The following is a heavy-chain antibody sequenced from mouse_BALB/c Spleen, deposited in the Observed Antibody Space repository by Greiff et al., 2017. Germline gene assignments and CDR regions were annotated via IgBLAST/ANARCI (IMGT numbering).Heavy chain of an antibody. D-gene: IGHD2-1*01. CDR3: ARQGNPDGFAY. J-gene: IGHJ3*01. CDR2: ISSGGGST. CDR1: GFAFSSYD. V-gene: IGHV5-12-1*01. Sequence: EVKLMESGGGLVKPGGSLKLSCAASGFAFSSYDMSWVRQTPEKRLEWVAYISSGGGSTYYPDTVKGRFTISRDNAKNTLYLQMSSLKSEDTAMYYCARQGNPDGFAYWGQGTLVTVSA.